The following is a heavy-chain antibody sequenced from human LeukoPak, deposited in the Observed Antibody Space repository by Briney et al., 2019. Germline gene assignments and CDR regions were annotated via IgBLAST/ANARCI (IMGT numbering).Heavy chain of an antibody. Sequence: SETLPLTCTVSGGSVSSGSYYWSWIRQPPGKGLEWIGYIYYSGSTNYNPSLKSRVTISVDTSKNQFSLKLSSVTAADTAVYYCARGPLPNTGIAVAPPYYYYYGTDVWGQGTTVTVSS. CDR3: ARGPLPNTGIAVAPPYYYYYGTDV. D-gene: IGHD6-19*01. CDR2: IYYSGST. V-gene: IGHV4-61*01. J-gene: IGHJ6*02. CDR1: GGSVSSGSYY.